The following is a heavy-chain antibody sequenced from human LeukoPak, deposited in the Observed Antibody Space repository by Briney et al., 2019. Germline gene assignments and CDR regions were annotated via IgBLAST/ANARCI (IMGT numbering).Heavy chain of an antibody. Sequence: GGSLRLSCAASGFTFSRYWMSWVRQAPGKGLEWVANIKQDGSEKYYVDSVKGRFTISRDNAKNSLYLQMSSLRAEDTAVYYCARLLVYNSGGEAFDYRGQGTLVTVSS. CDR1: GFTFSRYW. J-gene: IGHJ4*02. V-gene: IGHV3-7*01. CDR3: ARLLVYNSGGEAFDY. D-gene: IGHD3-10*01. CDR2: IKQDGSEK.